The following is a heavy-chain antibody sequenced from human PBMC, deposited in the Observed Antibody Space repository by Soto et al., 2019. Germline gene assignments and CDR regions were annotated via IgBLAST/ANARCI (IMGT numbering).Heavy chain of an antibody. Sequence: QVQLQQWGAGLLKPSETLSLTCAVYGGSFSGYYWSWIRQPPGKGLEWIGEINHSGSTNYNPSLKSRVTLSVDPSKNQFPLKLSSVTAADTAVYYCASPPPGSSSSSPDYYYYYGMDVWGQGTTVTVSS. J-gene: IGHJ6*02. V-gene: IGHV4-34*01. CDR2: INHSGST. D-gene: IGHD6-6*01. CDR1: GGSFSGYY. CDR3: ASPPPGSSSSSPDYYYYYGMDV.